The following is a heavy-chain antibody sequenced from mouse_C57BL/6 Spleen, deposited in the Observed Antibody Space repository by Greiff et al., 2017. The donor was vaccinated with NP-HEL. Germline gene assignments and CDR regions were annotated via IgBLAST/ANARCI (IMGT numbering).Heavy chain of an antibody. V-gene: IGHV1-7*01. J-gene: IGHJ2*01. D-gene: IGHD2-3*01. Sequence: LVESGAELAKPGASVKLSCKASGYTFTSYWMHWVNQRPGQGLEWIGYINPSSGYTKYNQKFKDKATLTADKSSSTAYLQLSSLTYEDSAVYYCARYADGYYLDYWGQGTTLTVSS. CDR2: INPSSGYT. CDR3: ARYADGYYLDY. CDR1: GYTFTSYW.